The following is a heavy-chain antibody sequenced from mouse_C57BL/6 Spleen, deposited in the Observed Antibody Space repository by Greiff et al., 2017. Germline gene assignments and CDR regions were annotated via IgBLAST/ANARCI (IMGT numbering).Heavy chain of an antibody. CDR2: IYPSSGNT. D-gene: IGHD1-3*01. CDR3: TGDNLAGFAY. CDR1: GYTFTSYG. Sequence: VQLQQSGAELARPGASVTLSCKASGYTFTSYGISWVKQRTGQGLEWIGEIYPSSGNTYYNEQFKGKATLTADKSSSTAYMELRSLTSEDSAVYFCTGDNLAGFAYWGQGTLVTVSA. J-gene: IGHJ3*01. V-gene: IGHV1-81*01.